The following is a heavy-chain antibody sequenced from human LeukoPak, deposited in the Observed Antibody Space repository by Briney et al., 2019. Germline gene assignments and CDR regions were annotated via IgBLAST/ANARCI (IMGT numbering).Heavy chain of an antibody. Sequence: GGSLRLSCAASGFTFSSYEMNWVRQAPGKGLEWVSYISSSGSTIYYADSVKGRFTISRDNAKNSLYLQMNSLRAEDTAVYYCARDSITMVRGVIISRHFDYWGQGTLVTVSS. CDR3: ARDSITMVRGVIISRHFDY. CDR1: GFTFSSYE. J-gene: IGHJ4*02. CDR2: ISSSGSTI. V-gene: IGHV3-48*03. D-gene: IGHD3-10*01.